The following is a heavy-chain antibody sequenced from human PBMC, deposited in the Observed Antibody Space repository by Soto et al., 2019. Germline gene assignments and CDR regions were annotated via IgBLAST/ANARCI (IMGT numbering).Heavy chain of an antibody. D-gene: IGHD3-16*01. CDR1: GGSISSGGYY. J-gene: IGHJ6*02. Sequence: QVQLQESGPGLVKPSQTLSLTCTVSGGSISSGGYYWSWLRQHPGKGLEWVGYIYYSGTTYYIPSLKSQLTISMDTSKNQFSLKLSSVTAADTAVYYCARGGYYFYYGMDVWGQGTTVTVSS. V-gene: IGHV4-31*01. CDR3: ARGGYYFYYGMDV. CDR2: IYYSGTT.